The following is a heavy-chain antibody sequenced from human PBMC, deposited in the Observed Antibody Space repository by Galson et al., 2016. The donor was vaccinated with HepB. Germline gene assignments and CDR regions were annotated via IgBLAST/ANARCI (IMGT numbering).Heavy chain of an antibody. CDR2: IDHSGSA. D-gene: IGHD3-10*01. V-gene: IGHV4-34*01. J-gene: IGHJ4*02. CDR1: GGSFTAYS. Sequence: SETLSLTCTVYGGSFTAYSWGWIRQPPGKGLEWIGKIDHSGSANYNPSLKSRVTISLDASKNQFSLKLSSVAAADTGVYYWASDGESSFDVWGQGTLVTVSS. CDR3: ASDGESSFDV.